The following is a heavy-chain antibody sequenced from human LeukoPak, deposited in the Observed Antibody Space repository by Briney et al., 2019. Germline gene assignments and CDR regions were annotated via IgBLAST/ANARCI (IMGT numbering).Heavy chain of an antibody. CDR3: AKFKGHYGDSEYYFDY. J-gene: IGHJ4*02. V-gene: IGHV3-7*01. CDR2: IKQDGSEK. D-gene: IGHD3-10*01. CDR1: EFIFSNYW. Sequence: GGSLRLSCAASEFIFSNYWMSWVRQAPGKGLEWVANIKQDGSEKYFVDSVKGRFTISRDNAKNSLYLQMNSLRAEDTAVYYCAKFKGHYGDSEYYFDYWGQGTLVTVSS.